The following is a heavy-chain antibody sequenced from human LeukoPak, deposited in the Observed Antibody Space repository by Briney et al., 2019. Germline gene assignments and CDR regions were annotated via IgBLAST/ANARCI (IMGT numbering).Heavy chain of an antibody. CDR2: ISATGGST. J-gene: IGHJ6*02. CDR3: AKRYSGYYALDV. D-gene: IGHD5-18*01. V-gene: IGHV3-23*01. CDR1: GFTFSSYA. Sequence: GRSRRLSCAASGFTFSSYAMSWGRQAPGKGLEWVSVISATGGSTYYADSVEGRFTISRDNSKDTLFLEMNSLRAEDTAVYYCAKRYSGYYALDVWGQGTTVTVSS.